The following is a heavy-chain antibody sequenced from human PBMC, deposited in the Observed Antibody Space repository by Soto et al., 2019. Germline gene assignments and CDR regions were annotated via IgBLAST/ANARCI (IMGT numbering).Heavy chain of an antibody. CDR1: GYIFVNYG. D-gene: IGHD5-12*01. V-gene: IGHV1-18*01. CDR3: VMVDNDVTPTAQDV. CDR2: ISPYTGNT. Sequence: ASVKVSCKASGYIFVNYGIAWVRQAPGQGLEWMGWISPYTGNTHSATKVQGRLTMTTDTSTSTAYMDLGSLTSDDTAVYYCVMVDNDVTPTAQDVWGQGTTVTVSS. J-gene: IGHJ6*02.